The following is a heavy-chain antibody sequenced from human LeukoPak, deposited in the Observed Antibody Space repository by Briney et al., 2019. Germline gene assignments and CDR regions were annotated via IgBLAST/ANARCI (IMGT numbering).Heavy chain of an antibody. D-gene: IGHD3-10*01. CDR1: GYTFTSYG. CDR2: ISAYNGNT. Sequence: SAVTVSCKASGYTFTSYGISWVRQAPGQGLEWMGWISAYNGNTKYAQKLQGRVTMTTDTSTSTAYMELRSLRSDDTAVYYCARDSADLDYYGSGSYWWGQGTLVTVSS. V-gene: IGHV1-18*01. CDR3: ARDSADLDYYGSGSYW. J-gene: IGHJ4*02.